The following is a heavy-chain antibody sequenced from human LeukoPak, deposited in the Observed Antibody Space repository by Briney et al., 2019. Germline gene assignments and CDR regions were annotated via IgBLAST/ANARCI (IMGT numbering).Heavy chain of an antibody. D-gene: IGHD6-19*01. J-gene: IGHJ4*02. CDR1: GFTFTSYG. CDR3: AKAAGYSSGYYFDY. V-gene: IGHV3-33*06. CDR2: IWYDGRTK. Sequence: AGGSLRLSCAASGFTFTSYGMHWVRQAPGKGLEWVAVIWYDGRTKYYADSVKGRFTISRDNSKDTLYLQMNSLRAEDTAVYYCAKAAGYSSGYYFDYWGQGTLVTVSS.